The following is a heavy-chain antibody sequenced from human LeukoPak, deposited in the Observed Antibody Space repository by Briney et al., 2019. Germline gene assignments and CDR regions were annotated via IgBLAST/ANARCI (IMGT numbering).Heavy chain of an antibody. Sequence: PGGSLRLSCAASGFTFSNYWMTWVRQAPGKGLEWVAHINQDGSEEHYMDSVKARFTISRDNAKNSLSLQMNSLRAEDTAVYYCPRDESKDPTYYGSGSYSHYWGQGTLVTVSS. CDR3: PRDESKDPTYYGSGSYSHY. V-gene: IGHV3-7*01. CDR1: GFTFSNYW. J-gene: IGHJ4*02. D-gene: IGHD3-10*01. CDR2: INQDGSEE.